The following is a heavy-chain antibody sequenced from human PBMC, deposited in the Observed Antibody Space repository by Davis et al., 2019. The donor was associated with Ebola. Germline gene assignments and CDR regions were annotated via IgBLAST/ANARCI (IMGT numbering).Heavy chain of an antibody. J-gene: IGHJ5*02. CDR2: LYTRGTT. CDR3: ARLWIAAAGNWFDP. CDR1: GGSINTNY. Sequence: PSETLSLTCTVSGGSINTNYWSWIRRPAGKGLEWIGRLYTRGTTTYAPSLKSRVTISVDTSKNQFSLKLSSVTAADTAVYYCARLWIAAAGNWFDPWGQGTLVTVSS. V-gene: IGHV4-4*07. D-gene: IGHD6-13*01.